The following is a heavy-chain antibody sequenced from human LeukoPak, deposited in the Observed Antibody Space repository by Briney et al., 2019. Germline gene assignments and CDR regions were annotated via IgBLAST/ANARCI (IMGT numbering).Heavy chain of an antibody. J-gene: IGHJ4*02. Sequence: SETLCLTCAVYGGSFSGYYWSWIRQPPGKGLEWIGEINHSGSTNYNPSLKSRVTISVDTSKNQFSLKMRSVTAADTAVYYCARARGTVAIDYWGQGTPVTVSS. V-gene: IGHV4-34*01. CDR1: GGSFSGYY. CDR3: ARARGTVAIDY. CDR2: INHSGST. D-gene: IGHD5-12*01.